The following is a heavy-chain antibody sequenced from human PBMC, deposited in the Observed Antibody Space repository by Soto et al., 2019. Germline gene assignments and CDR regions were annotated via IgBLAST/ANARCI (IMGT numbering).Heavy chain of an antibody. D-gene: IGHD3-16*01. J-gene: IGHJ4*02. Sequence: QITLKESGPRLVRPTQTLTLTCTVSGFSLDTWGVGVGWIRQSPGKAPEWLALIYWDDDKRYSPSLKNRLTITKDTSKNQVVLTLTNMDPVDTVTYYCARALGSWGSYYFDHWGQGTLVTVSS. V-gene: IGHV2-5*02. CDR2: IYWDDDK. CDR1: GFSLDTWGVG. CDR3: ARALGSWGSYYFDH.